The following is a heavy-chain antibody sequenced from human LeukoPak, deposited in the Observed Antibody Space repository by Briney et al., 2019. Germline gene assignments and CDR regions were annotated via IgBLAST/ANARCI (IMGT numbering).Heavy chain of an antibody. J-gene: IGHJ3*02. CDR3: AITPTRRVYGVDI. Sequence: GGSLRLSCAASGFTFSSYGMNWVRQAPGKGLEWVSSISSSSSYIYYADSVKGRFTISRDNAKNSLYLQMNSLRAEDTAVYYCAITPTRRVYGVDIWGQGTMVTVSS. CDR2: ISSSSSYI. CDR1: GFTFSSYG. D-gene: IGHD2/OR15-2a*01. V-gene: IGHV3-21*01.